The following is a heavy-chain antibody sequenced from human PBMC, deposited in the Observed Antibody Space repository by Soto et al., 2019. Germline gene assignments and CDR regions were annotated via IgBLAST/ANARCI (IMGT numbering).Heavy chain of an antibody. J-gene: IGHJ4*02. Sequence: SGGSLRLSCAASGFTFSSYGMHWVRQAPGKGLEWVAVISYDGSNKYYADSVKGRFTISRDNSKNTLYLQMNSLRAEDTAVYYCAKWTVVVIWGQGTLVTVSS. CDR2: ISYDGSNK. CDR3: AKWTVVVI. V-gene: IGHV3-30*18. D-gene: IGHD3-22*01. CDR1: GFTFSSYG.